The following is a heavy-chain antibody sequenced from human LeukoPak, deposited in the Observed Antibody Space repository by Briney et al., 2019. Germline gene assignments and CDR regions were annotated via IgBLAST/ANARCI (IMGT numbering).Heavy chain of an antibody. CDR1: GDSISSGRYY. Sequence: SETLSLTCTVSGDSISSGRYYWSWIRQHPGRGLEWIGYIYYSGSTYYNPSLKSRVTISVDTSQNQFSLKLSSVTAADTAVYYCARVRDPLDYWGQGTLVTVSS. J-gene: IGHJ4*02. D-gene: IGHD5-24*01. CDR3: ARVRDPLDY. CDR2: IYYSGST. V-gene: IGHV4-31*03.